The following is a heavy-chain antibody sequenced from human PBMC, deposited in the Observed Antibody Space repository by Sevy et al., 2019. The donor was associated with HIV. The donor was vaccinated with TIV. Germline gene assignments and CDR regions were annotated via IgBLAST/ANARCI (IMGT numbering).Heavy chain of an antibody. D-gene: IGHD4-17*01. CDR1: GFTFSSYA. J-gene: IGHJ4*02. Sequence: GGYLRLSCAASGFTFSSYAMHWVRQAPGKGLEAVAVISYDANAKLYADSVKGRFTISRDNSKNTLDLQMNSLRDDDTAVYYCARERGVTTRNGSPLDYWGQGTLITVSS. CDR2: ISYDANAK. CDR3: ARERGVTTRNGSPLDY. V-gene: IGHV3-30-3*01.